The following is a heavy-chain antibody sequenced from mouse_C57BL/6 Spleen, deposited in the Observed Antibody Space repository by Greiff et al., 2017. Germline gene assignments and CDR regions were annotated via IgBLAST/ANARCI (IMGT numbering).Heavy chain of an antibody. CDR2: FDPSDSYT. D-gene: IGHD3-2*02. J-gene: IGHJ2*01. CDR3: ARPLDSSGYLFDY. CDR1: GYTFTSYW. Sequence: QVQLQQPGAELVMPGASVKLSCKASGYTFTSYWMHWVKQRPGQGLEWIGEFDPSDSYTNYNQKFKGKSTLTVDKSSSTAYMQLSSLTSEDSAVYYCARPLDSSGYLFDYWGQGTTLTVSS. V-gene: IGHV1-69*01.